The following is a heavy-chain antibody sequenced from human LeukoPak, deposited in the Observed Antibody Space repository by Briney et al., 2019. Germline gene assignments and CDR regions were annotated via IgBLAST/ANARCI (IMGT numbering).Heavy chain of an antibody. CDR2: INSDGSST. CDR1: GFTFSSYW. V-gene: IGHV3-74*01. J-gene: IGHJ4*02. CDR3: ARGARGFDY. Sequence: GGSLRLSCAASGFTFSSYWMRWVGQAPGKWLVWVSRINSDGSSTSYADPVKGRFTISRDNAKNTLYLQMNSLRAEDTAVYYCARGARGFDYWGQGTLVTVSS.